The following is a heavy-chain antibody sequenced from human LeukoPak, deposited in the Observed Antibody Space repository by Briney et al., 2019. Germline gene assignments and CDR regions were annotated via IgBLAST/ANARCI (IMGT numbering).Heavy chain of an antibody. CDR1: GGSFSDYY. V-gene: IGHV4-34*01. D-gene: IGHD2-8*02. CDR2: IHHSGIT. CDR3: ARGGTDFDY. Sequence: PSETLSLTCAVSGGSFSDYYWGWIRQPPGKGLEWIGDIHHSGITNYNPSLASRVTISVDTSKNQFSLKLSSVTATDTALYYCARGGTDFDYWGQGTLVTVSS. J-gene: IGHJ4*02.